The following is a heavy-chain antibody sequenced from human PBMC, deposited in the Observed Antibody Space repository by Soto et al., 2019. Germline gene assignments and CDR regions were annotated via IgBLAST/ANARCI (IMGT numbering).Heavy chain of an antibody. CDR3: GRCTGTSCHLGADS. V-gene: IGHV3-30-3*01. D-gene: IGHD2-2*01. CDR2: ISFDGNNK. J-gene: IGHJ4*02. Sequence: PGGSLRLSCAASGFTFSNYALHWVRQAPGRGLEWVALISFDGNNKYYANSVKGRFTISRDNSKNTLYLQMNSLRAEDTAVYYCGRCTGTSCHLGADSWGQGTLVTVSS. CDR1: GFTFSNYA.